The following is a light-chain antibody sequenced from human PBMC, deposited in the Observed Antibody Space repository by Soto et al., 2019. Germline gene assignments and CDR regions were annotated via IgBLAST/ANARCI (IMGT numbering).Light chain of an antibody. CDR1: SSDVGGYNY. J-gene: IGLJ1*01. V-gene: IGLV2-14*01. Sequence: ALTQPASVSGSPGYSITISCTGTSSDVGGYNYVSWYQQHPGKAPKFMIYDVSNRPSGVSNRFSGSKSGNTASLTISGLQAEDEADYYCCSYTTSNTRQIVFGTGTKVTVL. CDR2: DVS. CDR3: CSYTTSNTRQIV.